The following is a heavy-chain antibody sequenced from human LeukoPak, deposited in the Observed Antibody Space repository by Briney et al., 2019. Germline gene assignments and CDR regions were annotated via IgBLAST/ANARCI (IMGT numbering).Heavy chain of an antibody. D-gene: IGHD6-6*01. CDR2: INHSGST. Sequence: SETLSLTCAVYGGSFSGYYWSWIRQPSGKGLEWIGEINHSGSTNYNPSLKSRVTISVDTSKNQFSLKLSSVTAADTAVYYCARGIAARPPYYYYYMDVWGKGTTVTVSS. CDR3: ARGIAARPPYYYYYMDV. V-gene: IGHV4-34*01. CDR1: GGSFSGYY. J-gene: IGHJ6*03.